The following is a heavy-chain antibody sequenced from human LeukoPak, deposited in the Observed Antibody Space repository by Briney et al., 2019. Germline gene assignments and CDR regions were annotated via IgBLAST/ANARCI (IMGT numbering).Heavy chain of an antibody. J-gene: IGHJ6*02. CDR3: AKAGSGSGWYRVYGMDV. Sequence: GGSLRLSCAASGFTFSSYGMHWVRQAPGKGLEWVAIIWYDGSNKYYADSVKGRFTISRDNSKNTLYLQMNSLRAEDTAVYYCAKAGSGSGWYRVYGMDVWGQGTTVTVSS. CDR2: IWYDGSNK. CDR1: GFTFSSYG. D-gene: IGHD6-19*01. V-gene: IGHV3-33*06.